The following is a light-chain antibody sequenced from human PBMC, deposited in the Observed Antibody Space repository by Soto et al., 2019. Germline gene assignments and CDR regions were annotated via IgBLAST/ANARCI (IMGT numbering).Light chain of an antibody. CDR1: QSILFTSNNKNY. J-gene: IGKJ2*01. CDR2: WAS. Sequence: DIVMTQSPDSLAVPLGERAAINCKSSQSILFTSNNKNYLAWYQQKPGQPPKLIIYWASTRESGVPDRFSGSGSGTDFTLTISSLQAEDVAVYYCQQYYTTPPYTFGQGTKVEIK. CDR3: QQYYTTPPYT. V-gene: IGKV4-1*01.